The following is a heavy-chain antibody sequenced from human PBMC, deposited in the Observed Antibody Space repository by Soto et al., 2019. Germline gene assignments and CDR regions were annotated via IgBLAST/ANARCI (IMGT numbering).Heavy chain of an antibody. V-gene: IGHV4-39*01. D-gene: IGHD3-9*01. CDR2: IYYRGNT. CDR3: ARLEGLAAISYYFDF. J-gene: IGHJ4*02. Sequence: SXTLSLTCSVSGDSINSDKYYWGWIRQPPGKGLEWIGSIYYRGNTYYNPSLQTRVTISLDKSKSQFSLKLNSVTAADSAVYFCARLEGLAAISYYFDFWGQGARVTVSS. CDR1: GDSINSDKYY.